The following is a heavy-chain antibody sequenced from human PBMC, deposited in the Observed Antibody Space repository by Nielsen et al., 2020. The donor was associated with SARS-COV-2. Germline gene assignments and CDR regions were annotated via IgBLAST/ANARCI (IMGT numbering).Heavy chain of an antibody. CDR2: INPRVGAT. J-gene: IGHJ4*02. D-gene: IGHD3-10*01. V-gene: IGHV1-46*01. CDR3: ARDAETFGERDGFDY. Sequence: ASVKVSCKASDNTFFSYSIIWVRQAPGQGLEWLGLINPRVGATSYAEKFQGRVTMTTDTSTNTVYLDLYSLRSEDTAIYYCARDAETFGERDGFDYWGQGTLVTVSS. CDR1: DNTFFSYS.